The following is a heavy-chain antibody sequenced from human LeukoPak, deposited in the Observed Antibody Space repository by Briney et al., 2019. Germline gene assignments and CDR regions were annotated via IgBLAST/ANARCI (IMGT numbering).Heavy chain of an antibody. CDR3: AKPDGSGTYYNYFDY. CDR1: RFTFSSYS. V-gene: IGHV3-23*01. CDR2: ISDSGGYT. D-gene: IGHD3-10*01. Sequence: GGSLRLSCSASRFTFSSYSMSWVRQAPGKGLEWVSSISDSGGYTYYADSVKGRFTISIDNSKNTLYLQMNSLRADDTAVYYCAKPDGSGTYYNYFDYWGQGTLVTVSS. J-gene: IGHJ4*02.